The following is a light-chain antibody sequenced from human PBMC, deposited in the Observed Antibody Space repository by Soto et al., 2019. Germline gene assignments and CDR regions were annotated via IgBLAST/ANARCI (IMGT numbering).Light chain of an antibody. CDR1: QSVSSN. CDR2: SAS. J-gene: IGKJ3*01. CDR3: QQYNNWPLT. V-gene: IGKV3-15*01. Sequence: EIVMTQSPATLSVSPGERATLSCRASQSVSSNLAWYQQKPGQAPRLLFYSASGSATGIPARFSGSGSGTEFTLTISSLQSEDFAVYYCQQYNNWPLTFGPGTKVDIK.